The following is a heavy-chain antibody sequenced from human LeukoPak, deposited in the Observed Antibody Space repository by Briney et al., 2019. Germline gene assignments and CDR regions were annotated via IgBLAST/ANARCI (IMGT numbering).Heavy chain of an antibody. Sequence: SETLSLTCTVSGGSISSGGYYWSWIRQPPGTGLEWIGEIHHSGSIHYNPSLNSRVTISVDKSKNQFSLKLSSMTAADSATYYCASAVWEPRLGDWGQGTLVTVSS. CDR3: ASAVWEPRLGD. D-gene: IGHD1-26*01. V-gene: IGHV4-39*07. CDR2: IHHSGSI. J-gene: IGHJ4*02. CDR1: GGSISSGGYY.